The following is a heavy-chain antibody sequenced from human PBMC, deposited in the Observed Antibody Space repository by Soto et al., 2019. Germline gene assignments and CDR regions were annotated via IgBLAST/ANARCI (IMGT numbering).Heavy chain of an antibody. CDR3: AKATATGGGAFDI. CDR1: GFICSSYD. CDR2: ILVDGRT. V-gene: IGHV3-23*01. Sequence: PCGSLRLSCAASGFICSSYDMSWVRQAPGKGLEWVSTILVDGRTFYVDSVKGRFAISRDSSNNMVYLQMNSLTAGDTALYYCAKATATGGGAFDICGQGTMVTVSS. J-gene: IGHJ3*02. D-gene: IGHD2-8*02.